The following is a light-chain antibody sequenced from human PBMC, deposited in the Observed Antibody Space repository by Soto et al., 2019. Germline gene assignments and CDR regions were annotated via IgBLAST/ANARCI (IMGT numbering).Light chain of an antibody. V-gene: IGKV2-28*01. CDR2: LGS. J-gene: IGKJ4*01. CDR3: MRALQTPLT. CDR1: QSLLHSNGYNY. Sequence: DIVMTQSPLSLPVTPGEPASISCRSSQSLLHSNGYNYLDWYLQKPGQSPQLLIYLGSNRASGVPDRVSGSGSGTDFTLKISRVEAEDVGVYYCMRALQTPLTFGGGTNVEIK.